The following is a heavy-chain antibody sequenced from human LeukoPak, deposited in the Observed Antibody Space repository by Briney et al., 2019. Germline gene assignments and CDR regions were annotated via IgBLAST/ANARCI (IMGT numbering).Heavy chain of an antibody. CDR3: ARARYGYCSSTSCYPHAFDI. D-gene: IGHD2-2*01. CDR1: GYTFTGYY. V-gene: IGHV1-2*02. CDR2: INPNSGGT. J-gene: IGHJ3*02. Sequence: ASVKVSCKASGYTFTGYYMHWVRQAPGQGLEWMGWINPNSGGTNYAQKFQGRVTMTRDTSISTAYMELSRLRSDDTAVYYCARARYGYCSSTSCYPHAFDIWGQGTMVTVSS.